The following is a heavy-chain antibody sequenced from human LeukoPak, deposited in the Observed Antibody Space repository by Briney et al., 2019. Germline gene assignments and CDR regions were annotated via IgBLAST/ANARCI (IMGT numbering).Heavy chain of an antibody. CDR1: GGSISSSSYY. D-gene: IGHD4-17*01. J-gene: IGHJ3*02. V-gene: IGHV4-39*07. Sequence: SETLSLTCTVSGGSISSSSYYWGWIRQPPGKGLEWIGSIYYSGSTYYNPSLKSRVTISVDTSKNQFSLKLSSVTAADTAVYYCARGQVTTVTGLASFDIWGQGTMVTVSS. CDR2: IYYSGST. CDR3: ARGQVTTVTGLASFDI.